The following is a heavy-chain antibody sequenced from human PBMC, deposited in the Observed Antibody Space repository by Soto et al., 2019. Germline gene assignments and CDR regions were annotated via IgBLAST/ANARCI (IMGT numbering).Heavy chain of an antibody. CDR1: GFTFSSYS. D-gene: IGHD1-26*01. Sequence: PGGSLSLSCAASGFTFSSYSMNWVRQAPAKGLEWVSSISSSSSYIYYADSVKGRFTISRDNAKNSLYLQMNSLRAEDTAVYYCARDRWELTIYYYYYGMDVWGQGTTVTVSS. CDR2: ISSSSSYI. V-gene: IGHV3-21*01. CDR3: ARDRWELTIYYYYYGMDV. J-gene: IGHJ6*02.